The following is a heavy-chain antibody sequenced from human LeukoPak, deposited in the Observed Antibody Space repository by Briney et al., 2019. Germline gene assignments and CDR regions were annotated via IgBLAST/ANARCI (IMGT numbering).Heavy chain of an antibody. CDR2: ISYDGSNK. Sequence: GRSLRLSCAASGFTFSSYGMHWVRQAPGKGLEWVAVISYDGSNKYYADSVKGRFTISRDNSKNTLYLQMNSLRAEDTAVYYCARDLQNDFSYYYYGMDVWGQGTTVTVSS. J-gene: IGHJ6*02. V-gene: IGHV3-30*03. D-gene: IGHD3-3*01. CDR3: ARDLQNDFSYYYYGMDV. CDR1: GFTFSSYG.